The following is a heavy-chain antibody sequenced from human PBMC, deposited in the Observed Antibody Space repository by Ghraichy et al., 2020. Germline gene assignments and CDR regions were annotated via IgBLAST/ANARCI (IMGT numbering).Heavy chain of an antibody. Sequence: GESLNISCAASGFTFSSYSMNWVRQAPGKGLEWVSYISSSSSTIYSDSVKGRFTISRDNAKNSLYLQMNSLRAEDTAVYYCARKFRDSSGYYYWGQGTLVNVSA. CDR2: ISSSSSTI. D-gene: IGHD3-22*01. J-gene: IGHJ4*02. CDR1: GFTFSSYS. CDR3: ARKFRDSSGYYY. V-gene: IGHV3-48*04.